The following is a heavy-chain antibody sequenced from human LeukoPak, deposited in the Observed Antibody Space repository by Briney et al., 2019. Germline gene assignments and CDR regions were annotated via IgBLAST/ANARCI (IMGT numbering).Heavy chain of an antibody. D-gene: IGHD3-10*01. CDR3: ATGGSGTYSDSLKI. V-gene: IGHV1-8*01. Sequence: GASVKVSCKASGYTFTSYDINWVRQATGQGLEWMGWMNPNSGNTGYAQKFQGRVTMTRNTSINTAYMELSSLRSEDTAVYYCATGGSGTYSDSLKIWGQGTMVTVSS. J-gene: IGHJ3*02. CDR2: MNPNSGNT. CDR1: GYTFTSYD.